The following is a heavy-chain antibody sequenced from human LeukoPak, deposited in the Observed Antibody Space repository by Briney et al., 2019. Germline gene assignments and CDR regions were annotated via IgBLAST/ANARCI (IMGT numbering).Heavy chain of an antibody. D-gene: IGHD5-18*01. V-gene: IGHV4-30-2*01. CDR2: IYHSGST. J-gene: IGHJ4*02. CDR1: GGSISSGGYS. Sequence: KASQTLSLTCAVSGGSISSGGYSWSWIRQPPGKGLEWIGYIYHSGSTYYNPSLKSRVTISVDRSKNQFSLKPSSVTAADTAVYYCARGDGYSYGYGYYFDYWGQGTLVTVSS. CDR3: ARGDGYSYGYGYYFDY.